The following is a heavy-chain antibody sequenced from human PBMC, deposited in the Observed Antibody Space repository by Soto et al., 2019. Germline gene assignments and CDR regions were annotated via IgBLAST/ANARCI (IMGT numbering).Heavy chain of an antibody. J-gene: IGHJ6*02. Sequence: QVQLQESGPGLVKPSQTLSLTCTVSGGSISSGVYYWSWIRQHPGKGLEWIGYIYYSGSTYYKPSFKSRVTISVDTSKNQFPLKLSSVTAADTAVYYCARVRAEVILTGSFYYYYGMDVWGQGTTVTVSS. CDR3: ARVRAEVILTGSFYYYYGMDV. CDR2: IYYSGST. V-gene: IGHV4-31*03. D-gene: IGHD3-9*01. CDR1: GGSISSGVYY.